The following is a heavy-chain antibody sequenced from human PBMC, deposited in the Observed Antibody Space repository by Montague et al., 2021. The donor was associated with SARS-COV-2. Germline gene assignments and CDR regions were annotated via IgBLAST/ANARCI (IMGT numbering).Heavy chain of an antibody. D-gene: IGHD2-2*01. Sequence: SETLSLTCAVYGGSFSVYYWSWLRQSPGSGLEWIAEINHSGTANYNPSLKSRVSISIDTSKNQFTLNLTSVTAADTAMYYCAREREVIRAARTLVALDLWGQGTMVTVSS. V-gene: IGHV4-34*01. J-gene: IGHJ3*01. CDR2: INHSGTA. CDR3: AREREVIRAARTLVALDL. CDR1: GGSFSVYY.